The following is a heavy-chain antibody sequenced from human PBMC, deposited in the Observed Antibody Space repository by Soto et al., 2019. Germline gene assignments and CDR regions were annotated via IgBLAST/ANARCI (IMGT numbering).Heavy chain of an antibody. V-gene: IGHV3-74*01. CDR1: GFTFSSYW. Sequence: EVQLVESGGGLVQPGESLRLSCAASGFTFSSYWMHWVRQAPGKGLVWVSRINSDGSSTSYAGSVKGRFTISRDNAKNSLYLQMNSLRAEDTAVYYCVRTSLEVAAGTRDDSWGQGTLVTVSS. CDR2: INSDGSST. J-gene: IGHJ5*01. D-gene: IGHD6-13*01. CDR3: VRTSLEVAAGTRDDS.